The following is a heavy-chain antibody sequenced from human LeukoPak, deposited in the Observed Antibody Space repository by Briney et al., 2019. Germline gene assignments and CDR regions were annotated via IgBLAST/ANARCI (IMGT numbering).Heavy chain of an antibody. V-gene: IGHV3-21*01. Sequence: GGSLGLSCAASGFAFSRYGMNWVRQAPGKGLEWVSSISSSSGYIYYADSVKGRFTISRDNAKNSLYLQMNSLRAEDTAVYYCAREIVSSTCFDYWGQGALVTVSS. CDR1: GFAFSRYG. CDR3: AREIVSSTCFDY. J-gene: IGHJ4*02. CDR2: ISSSSGYI. D-gene: IGHD2-2*01.